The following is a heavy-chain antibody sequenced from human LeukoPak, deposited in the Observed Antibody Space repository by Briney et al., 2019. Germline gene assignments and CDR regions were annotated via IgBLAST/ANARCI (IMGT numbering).Heavy chain of an antibody. D-gene: IGHD6-13*01. CDR1: GYTFTGYY. V-gene: IGHV1-2*02. J-gene: IGHJ5*02. Sequence: EASVKVSCKASGYTFTGYYMHWVRQAPGRGLEWMGWINPNSGGTNYAQKFQGRVTMTRDTSISTAYMELSRLRSDDTAVYYCARGRAAAKLVGDWFDPWGQGTPVTVSS. CDR2: INPNSGGT. CDR3: ARGRAAAKLVGDWFDP.